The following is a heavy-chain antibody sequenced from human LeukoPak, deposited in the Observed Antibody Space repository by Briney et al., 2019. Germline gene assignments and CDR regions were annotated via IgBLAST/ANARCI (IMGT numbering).Heavy chain of an antibody. CDR1: GGSISSYY. J-gene: IGHJ4*02. CDR3: ARDSAGYSSGSDY. V-gene: IGHV4-59*01. CDR2: IYYSGST. D-gene: IGHD6-19*01. Sequence: SETLSLTCTVSGGSISSYYWSWIRQPPGKGLEWIGYIYYSGSTNYNPSLKSRVTISVDTSKNQFSLKLSSVTAADTAVYYCARDSAGYSSGSDYWGQGTLVTVSS.